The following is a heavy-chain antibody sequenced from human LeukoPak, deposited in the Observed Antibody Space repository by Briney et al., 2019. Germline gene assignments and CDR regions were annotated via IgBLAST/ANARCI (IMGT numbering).Heavy chain of an antibody. Sequence: ASVKVSCKASGYTFTGYYMHWVRQAPGQGLEWMGWINPNSGGTNYAQKFQGRVTMTRDTSISTAYMELSRLRSDDTAVYYCAREEVLLWFGESTHWFDPWGQRTLVTVSS. CDR3: AREEVLLWFGESTHWFDP. V-gene: IGHV1-2*02. D-gene: IGHD3-10*01. CDR1: GYTFTGYY. J-gene: IGHJ5*02. CDR2: INPNSGGT.